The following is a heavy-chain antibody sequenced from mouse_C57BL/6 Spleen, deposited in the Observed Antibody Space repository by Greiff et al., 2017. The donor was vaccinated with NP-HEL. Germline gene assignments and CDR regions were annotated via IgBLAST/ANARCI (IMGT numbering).Heavy chain of an antibody. V-gene: IGHV3-6*01. CDR3: ARYSNYYAMDY. CDR2: ISYDGSN. D-gene: IGHD2-5*01. CDR1: GYSITSGYY. J-gene: IGHJ4*01. Sequence: EVKVEESGPGLVKPSQSLSLTCSVTGYSITSGYYWNWIRQFPGNKLEWMGYISYDGSNNYNPSLKNRISITRDTSKNQFFLKLNSVTTEDTATYYCARYSNYYAMDYWGQGTSVTVSS.